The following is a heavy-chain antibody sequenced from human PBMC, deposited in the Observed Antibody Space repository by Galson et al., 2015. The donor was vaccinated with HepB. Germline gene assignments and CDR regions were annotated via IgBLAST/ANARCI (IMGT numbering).Heavy chain of an antibody. J-gene: IGHJ4*02. CDR2: ISYSGSP. D-gene: IGHD6-6*01. Sequence: TLSLTCTVSGASISSYYWNWIRQPPGKGLEWIGYISYSGSPNYNPSLKSRVTISINTSKNQFSLNLSSVTAADTAVYYCARVYDSSSADLDYWGQGTLVTVSS. CDR3: ARVYDSSSADLDY. V-gene: IGHV4-59*01. CDR1: GASISSYY.